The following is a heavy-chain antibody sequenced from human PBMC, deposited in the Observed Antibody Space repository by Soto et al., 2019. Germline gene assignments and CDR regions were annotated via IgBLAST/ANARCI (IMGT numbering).Heavy chain of an antibody. J-gene: IGHJ4*02. Sequence: GGSLRLSCAASGFTFSDHYMDWVRQAPEKGLEWVGRSRNKANGYTTEYAASVKGRFTISRDDSENSLYLQMSSLKTEDTAVYYCARNFYSGTYYFDFWGQGTLVTVSS. CDR2: SRNKANGYTT. CDR1: GFTFSDHY. D-gene: IGHD1-26*01. CDR3: ARNFYSGTYYFDF. V-gene: IGHV3-72*01.